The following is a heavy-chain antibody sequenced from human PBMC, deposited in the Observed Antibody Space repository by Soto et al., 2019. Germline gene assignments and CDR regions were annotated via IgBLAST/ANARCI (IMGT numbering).Heavy chain of an antibody. J-gene: IGHJ4*02. CDR3: AREMWGWGYDIFGVDISFDH. Sequence: PGGSLRLSCEVSGFTFKDYAMNWVRRAPGKGLEWVSSISNIGGQTYYADSVKGRFTISRDLSKKTVHLRMNNLRADDTGVYFCAREMWGWGYDIFGVDISFDHWGQGTPVTDSS. CDR1: GFTFKDYA. D-gene: IGHD3-9*01. CDR2: ISNIGGQT. V-gene: IGHV3-23*01.